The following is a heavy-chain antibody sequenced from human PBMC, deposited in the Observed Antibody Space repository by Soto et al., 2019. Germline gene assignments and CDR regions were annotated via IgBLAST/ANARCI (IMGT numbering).Heavy chain of an antibody. CDR1: GFTFSSYA. CDR2: ISGSGGST. D-gene: IGHD6-13*01. J-gene: IGHJ4*02. Sequence: PVGAVRLSCAASGFTFSSYAMSWVRQAPGKGLEWVSAISGSGGSTCYADSVKGRFTISRDNSKNTLYLQMNSLRAEDTAVYYCAKDLSAFIAAAGPIDYWGQGTLVTVSS. CDR3: AKDLSAFIAAAGPIDY. V-gene: IGHV3-23*01.